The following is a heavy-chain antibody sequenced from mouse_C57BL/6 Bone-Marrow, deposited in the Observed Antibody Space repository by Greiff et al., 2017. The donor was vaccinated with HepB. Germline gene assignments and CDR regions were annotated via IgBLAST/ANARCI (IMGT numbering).Heavy chain of an antibody. V-gene: IGHV1-64*01. D-gene: IGHD4-1*01. Sequence: VQLQQPGAELVKPGASVKLSCKASGYTFTSYWMHWVKQRPGQGPEWIGMIHPNSGSTNYNEKFKSKATLTVDKSSSTAYMQLSSLTSEDSAIYYCAPIHWGFAYWGQGTLVTVSA. CDR2: IHPNSGST. J-gene: IGHJ3*01. CDR1: GYTFTSYW. CDR3: APIHWGFAY.